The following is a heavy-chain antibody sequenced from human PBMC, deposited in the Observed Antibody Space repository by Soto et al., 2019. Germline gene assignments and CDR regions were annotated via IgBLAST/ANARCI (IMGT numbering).Heavy chain of an antibody. CDR3: ARFGYYGFWSGFGAFDI. CDR1: GYTFTSYG. D-gene: IGHD3-3*01. CDR2: ISAYNGNT. J-gene: IGHJ3*02. Sequence: EASVKVSCKASGYTFTSYGISWVRQAPGQGLEWMGWISAYNGNTNYAQKLQGRVTMTTDTSTSTAYMELRSLRSDDTAVYYCARFGYYGFWSGFGAFDIWGQGTMVTVSS. V-gene: IGHV1-18*04.